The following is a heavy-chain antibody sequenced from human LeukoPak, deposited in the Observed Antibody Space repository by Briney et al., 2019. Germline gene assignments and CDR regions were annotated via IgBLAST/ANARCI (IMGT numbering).Heavy chain of an antibody. J-gene: IGHJ4*02. CDR2: ISGSGGNT. V-gene: IGHV3-23*01. CDR1: GFTFSSYA. CDR3: AEDGYYYDSSGYYGQTFDY. D-gene: IGHD3-22*01. Sequence: GGSLRLSCAASGFTFSSYAMSWVRQAPGKGLEWVSGISGSGGNTYYADSVKGRFTISRDNSKNTLYLQMNSLRAEDTAVYYCAEDGYYYDSSGYYGQTFDYWGQGTLVTVSS.